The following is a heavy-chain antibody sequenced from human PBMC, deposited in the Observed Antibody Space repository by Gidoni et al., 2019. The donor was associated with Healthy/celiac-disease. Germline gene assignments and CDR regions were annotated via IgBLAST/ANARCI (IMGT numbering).Heavy chain of an antibody. CDR3: AKDHGYSSSWYIFDY. Sequence: EVQLVESGGVVVQPGGSLRLSCEASGFTLYAYTMHWVRQAPGKGLEWVSLISWDGGSTYYAESVKGRFTISRDNSKNSLYLQMNSLRTEDTALYYCAKDHGYSSSWYIFDYWGQGTLVTVSS. CDR1: GFTLYAYT. V-gene: IGHV3-43*01. J-gene: IGHJ4*02. CDR2: ISWDGGST. D-gene: IGHD6-13*01.